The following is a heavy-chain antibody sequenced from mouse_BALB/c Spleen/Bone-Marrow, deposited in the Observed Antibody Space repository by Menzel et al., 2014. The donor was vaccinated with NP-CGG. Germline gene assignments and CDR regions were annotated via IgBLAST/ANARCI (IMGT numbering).Heavy chain of an antibody. CDR1: GFTFTDYY. J-gene: IGHJ4*01. Sequence: DVKLVESGGGLVQPGGSLRLSCATSGFTFTDYYMSWVRQPPGKALEWLGFIRNKANGYTTEYSASVKGRFTISRDNSRSILYLQMNTLRAEDSATYYCARDDYYAMDYWGQGTSVTVSS. CDR2: IRNKANGYTT. V-gene: IGHV7-3*02. CDR3: ARDDYYAMDY.